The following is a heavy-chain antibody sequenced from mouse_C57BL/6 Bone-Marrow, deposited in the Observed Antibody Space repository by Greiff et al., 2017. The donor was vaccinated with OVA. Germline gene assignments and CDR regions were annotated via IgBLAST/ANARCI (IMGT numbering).Heavy chain of an antibody. CDR3: ARSPYDGSSWDY. D-gene: IGHD1-1*01. CDR1: GYTFTDYY. Sequence: VQLQQSGAELVRPGASVKLSCKASGYTFTDYYINWVKQRPGQGLEWIARIYPGSGNTYYNEKFKGKATLTAEKSSSTAYMQLSSLTSEDSAVYFCARSPYDGSSWDYWGQGTTLTVSS. CDR2: IYPGSGNT. V-gene: IGHV1-76*01. J-gene: IGHJ2*01.